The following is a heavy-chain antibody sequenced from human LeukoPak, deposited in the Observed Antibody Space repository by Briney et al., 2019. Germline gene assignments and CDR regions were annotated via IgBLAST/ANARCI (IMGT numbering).Heavy chain of an antibody. J-gene: IGHJ4*02. CDR2: ISSDGSNK. V-gene: IGHV3-30*04. Sequence: GGSLRLSCAASGFTFSTCAMHWVRQAPGKGLQWVAVISSDGSNKYYADSVKGRFTISRDNSKNTLYVRMNSLTAEDTAFYYCARAGGGGYDPFDYWGQGTLVTVSS. CDR1: GFTFSTCA. D-gene: IGHD5-12*01. CDR3: ARAGGGGYDPFDY.